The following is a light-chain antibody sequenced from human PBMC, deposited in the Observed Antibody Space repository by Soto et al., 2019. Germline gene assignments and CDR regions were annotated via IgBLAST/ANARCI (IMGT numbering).Light chain of an antibody. CDR3: QQYNDWPPWT. J-gene: IGKJ1*01. CDR1: RSVSTN. V-gene: IGKV3-15*01. CDR2: DTS. Sequence: DIVMTQSPATLSVSPGERATLSCRASRSVSTNLAWYQQKPGQVPRLLIYDTSTRATGIPARFSGSGSGTEFTLTISILRSEDFAVYYCQQYNDWPPWTFGQGTKVDIK.